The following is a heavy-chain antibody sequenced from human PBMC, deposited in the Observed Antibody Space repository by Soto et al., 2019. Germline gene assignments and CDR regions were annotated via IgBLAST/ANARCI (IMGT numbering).Heavy chain of an antibody. J-gene: IGHJ4*03. Sequence: QVQLVQSGAEVKKPGSSLKVSCKTSGVTFSTSGISWVRQGPGQGLEWMGGIIPLFGTPKYARKFQGRVSITADDSATPTYLELSGLSSDDTAIYYCARVSPSSCGGGNCYRLDSYFDSWGQGSQVVVSS. CDR1: GVTFSTSG. D-gene: IGHD2-21*01. CDR2: IIPLFGTP. V-gene: IGHV1-69*01. CDR3: ARVSPSSCGGGNCYRLDSYFDS.